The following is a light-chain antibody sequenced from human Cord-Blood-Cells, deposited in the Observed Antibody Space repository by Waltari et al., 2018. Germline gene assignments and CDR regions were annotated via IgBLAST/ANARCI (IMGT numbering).Light chain of an antibody. Sequence: QSALTQPASESGSPGQSNTISCTGTSSDVGSDNLCSWSQQHQGKAPNLMIYEGSKRPSGVSNRVSGSKSANPASLTLSGLQAEDEADYYCCSYAGSRTWVFGGGTKLTVL. CDR3: CSYAGSRTWV. CDR2: EGS. J-gene: IGLJ3*02. CDR1: SSDVGSDNL. V-gene: IGLV2-23*01.